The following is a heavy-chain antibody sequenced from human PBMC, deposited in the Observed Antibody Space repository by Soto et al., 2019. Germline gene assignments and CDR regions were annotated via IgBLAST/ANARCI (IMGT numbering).Heavy chain of an antibody. CDR3: ARGRRVLQKSAYYYYYMDV. V-gene: IGHV5-51*01. Sequence: GESLKISCKGSGYSFTSYWIGWVRQMPGKGLEWVGIIYPGDSDTRYSPSFQGQVTISADKSISTAYLQWSSLKASDTAVYYCARGRRVLQKSAYYYYYMDVWGKGTTVTVSS. CDR2: IYPGDSDT. D-gene: IGHD4-4*01. J-gene: IGHJ6*03. CDR1: GYSFTSYW.